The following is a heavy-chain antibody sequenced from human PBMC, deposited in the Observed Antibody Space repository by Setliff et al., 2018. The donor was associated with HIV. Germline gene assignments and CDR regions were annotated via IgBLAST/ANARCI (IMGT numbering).Heavy chain of an antibody. CDR3: ARGTDGDYYYYMDV. J-gene: IGHJ6*03. V-gene: IGHV1-69*13. Sequence: GASVKVSCKASGGRFSSYAMSWVRQAPGQGLEWMGGIIPMFGSANYAQKFQGRVTITADGSTRTVYMVLSSLRSEDTAVYYCARGTDGDYYYYMDVCGKGTTVTVSS. D-gene: IGHD3-10*01. CDR2: IIPMFGSA. CDR1: GGRFSSYA.